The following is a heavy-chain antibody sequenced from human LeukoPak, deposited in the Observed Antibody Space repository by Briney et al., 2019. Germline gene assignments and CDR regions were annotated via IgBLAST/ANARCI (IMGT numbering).Heavy chain of an antibody. CDR1: EFTFSSYS. J-gene: IGHJ4*02. D-gene: IGHD6-13*01. CDR2: ISTSSSYI. Sequence: GGSLRLSCAASEFTFSSYSMNWVRQAPGKGLEWVSFISTSSSYIYYADSVKGRFTISSDNANNSLYLQMNSLRAEDTAVYYCGRGDGRSWYPTSAFDYWGQGTLVTVSS. CDR3: GRGDGRSWYPTSAFDY. V-gene: IGHV3-21*01.